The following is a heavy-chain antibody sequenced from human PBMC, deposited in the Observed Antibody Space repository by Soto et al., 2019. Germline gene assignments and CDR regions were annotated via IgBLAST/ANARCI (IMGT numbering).Heavy chain of an antibody. CDR2: IIPIFGTA. Sequence: QVQLVQSGAEVKKPGSSVRVSCKASGGTFSSYAINWVRQAPGQGLEWMGGIIPIFGTADYAQKFQGRVTITADESTSTAYMELSSLRSEDTAVYYCARAVAGGVYYYYGMDVWGQGTTVTVSS. V-gene: IGHV1-69*12. CDR1: GGTFSSYA. J-gene: IGHJ6*02. D-gene: IGHD6-19*01. CDR3: ARAVAGGVYYYYGMDV.